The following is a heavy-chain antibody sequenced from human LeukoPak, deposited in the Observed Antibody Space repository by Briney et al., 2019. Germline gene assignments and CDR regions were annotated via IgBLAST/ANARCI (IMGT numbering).Heavy chain of an antibody. J-gene: IGHJ4*02. Sequence: GGSLRLSCAASGFTVSSNYMSWVRQAPGKGLEWVSVIYSGGSTYYADSVKGRFTISRDNSENTLYLQMNSLRAEDTAVYYCARDLSGYYHTGGQGTLVTVYS. CDR3: ARDLSGYYHT. V-gene: IGHV3-66*01. D-gene: IGHD3-22*01. CDR2: IYSGGST. CDR1: GFTVSSNY.